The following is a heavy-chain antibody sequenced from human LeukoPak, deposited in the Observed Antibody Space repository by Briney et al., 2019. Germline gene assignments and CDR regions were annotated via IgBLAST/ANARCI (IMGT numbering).Heavy chain of an antibody. J-gene: IGHJ4*02. D-gene: IGHD6-19*01. CDR1: GGTFSSYA. CDR3: ARDGAPEVGSGWYYFDS. CDR2: IIPIFGTA. V-gene: IGHV1-69*06. Sequence: SVKVSCKASGGTFSSYAISWVRQAPGQGLEWMGGIIPIFGTANYAQRFQGRVTLTADKSTSTAYMELSSLTSEDTAVYYCARDGAPEVGSGWYYFDSWGQGTLVTVSS.